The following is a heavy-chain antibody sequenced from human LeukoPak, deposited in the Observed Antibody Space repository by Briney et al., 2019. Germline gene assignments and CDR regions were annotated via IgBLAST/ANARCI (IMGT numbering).Heavy chain of an antibody. D-gene: IGHD3-22*01. J-gene: IGHJ4*02. V-gene: IGHV3-30*02. CDR3: AKPYHYYDSSGPKSY. CDR1: GFTFSSYG. CDR2: IRYDGSNK. Sequence: GGSLRLSCAASGFTFSSYGMHWVRQAPGKGLEWVAFIRYDGSNKYYADSVKGRFTISRDNSKNTLYLQMNSLRAEDTAVYYCAKPYHYYDSSGPKSYWGQGTLVTVSA.